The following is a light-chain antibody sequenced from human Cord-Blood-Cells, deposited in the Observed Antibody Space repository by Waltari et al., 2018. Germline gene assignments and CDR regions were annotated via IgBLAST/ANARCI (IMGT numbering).Light chain of an antibody. J-gene: IGLJ3*02. V-gene: IGLV2-8*01. CDR1: SSDVGGNNY. CDR3: SSYAGSNNWV. Sequence: QSALTQPPSASGSPGQSVTIPSTGTSSDVGGNNYVSWYQQHPGKAPKLMIYEISKRPSGVPDRFSGSKSGNTASLTVSGLQAEDEADYYCSSYAGSNNWVFGGGTKLTVL. CDR2: EIS.